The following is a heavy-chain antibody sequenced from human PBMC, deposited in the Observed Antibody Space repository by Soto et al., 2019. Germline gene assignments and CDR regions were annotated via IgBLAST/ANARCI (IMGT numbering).Heavy chain of an antibody. V-gene: IGHV3-30*04. Sequence: GGSLRLSCAASGFTFSSYAMHWVRQAPGKGLEWVAVISYDGSNKYYADSVKGRFTISRDNSKNTLYLQMNSLRAEDTAVYYCAKAGHYSKGYYGMDVWGQGTTVTVSS. J-gene: IGHJ6*02. CDR1: GFTFSSYA. CDR3: AKAGHYSKGYYGMDV. CDR2: ISYDGSNK. D-gene: IGHD4-4*01.